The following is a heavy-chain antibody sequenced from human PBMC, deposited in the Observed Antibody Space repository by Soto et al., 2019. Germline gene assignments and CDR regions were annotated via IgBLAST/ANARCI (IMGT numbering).Heavy chain of an antibody. CDR2: ISATGSTI. CDR1: GFTFSNYY. D-gene: IGHD2-21*02. CDR3: ARAGYCGPGCYYYFDY. Sequence: QVQLVESGGGLVTPGGSLRLSCAASGFTFSNYYMNWVRQAPGKGLEWVSCISATGSTIYYADSVKGRFTVSRDNAKNSLYLQMNSLRVEDTSVYYCARAGYCGPGCYYYFDYWGQGTLVTVSS. J-gene: IGHJ4*02. V-gene: IGHV3-11*04.